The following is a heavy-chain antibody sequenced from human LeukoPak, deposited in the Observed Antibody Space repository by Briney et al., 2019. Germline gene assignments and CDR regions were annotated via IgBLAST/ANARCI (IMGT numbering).Heavy chain of an antibody. CDR2: ISSSSSYI. Sequence: GGSLRLSCAASGFTFSSYSMNCVRQAPGKGPDRVSSISSSSSYIYYADSVKGRFTISRDNAKNSLYLQMNSLRAEDTAVYYCARDFGGSSSGYWGQGTLVTVSS. CDR3: ARDFGGSSSGY. V-gene: IGHV3-21*01. J-gene: IGHJ4*02. CDR1: GFTFSSYS. D-gene: IGHD6-6*01.